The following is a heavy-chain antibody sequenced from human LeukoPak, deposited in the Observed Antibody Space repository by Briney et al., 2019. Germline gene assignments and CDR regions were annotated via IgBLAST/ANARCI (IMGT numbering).Heavy chain of an antibody. D-gene: IGHD3-9*01. CDR3: ARHLGYDILTGYFDY. J-gene: IGHJ4*02. CDR2: IKQDGSEK. Sequence: GGSLRLSCAASGFTFSNAWMSWVRQAPGKGLEWVANIKQDGSEKYYVDSVKGRFTISRDNAKNSLYLQMNSLRAEDTAVYYCARHLGYDILTGYFDYWGQGTLVTVSS. CDR1: GFTFSNAW. V-gene: IGHV3-7*01.